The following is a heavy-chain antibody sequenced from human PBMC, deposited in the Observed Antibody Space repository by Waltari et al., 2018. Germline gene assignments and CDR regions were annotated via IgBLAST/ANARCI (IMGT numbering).Heavy chain of an antibody. V-gene: IGHV1-24*01. D-gene: IGHD3-3*01. CDR3: ATAHADCWRPPRLDYYYYMDV. CDR2: CDPEDGET. CDR1: GYTLTELS. Sequence: QVQLVQSGAEVKKPGASVTVSCKVSGYTLTELSMHCVRQARGRGLEWMGGCDPEDGETTYAQTFQGRVTRTEDTSTDTDYMEVSSLRSEDTDVYYCATAHADCWRPPRLDYYYYMDVWGKGTTVTISS. J-gene: IGHJ6*03.